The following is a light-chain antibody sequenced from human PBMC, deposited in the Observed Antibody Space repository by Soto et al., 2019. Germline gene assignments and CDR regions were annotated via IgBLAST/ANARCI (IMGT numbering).Light chain of an antibody. CDR3: CSSAPESTYV. Sequence: SALAQPASVSGSPGQSITISCTGTSNDVGAYDSVSWYQQHPHKAPQVIIYRGTQRPSGASNRFSASTSGNAASLTISGLQADDEADYFCCSSAPESTYVCGTGTK. J-gene: IGLJ1*01. CDR1: SNDVGAYDS. V-gene: IGLV2-23*01. CDR2: RGT.